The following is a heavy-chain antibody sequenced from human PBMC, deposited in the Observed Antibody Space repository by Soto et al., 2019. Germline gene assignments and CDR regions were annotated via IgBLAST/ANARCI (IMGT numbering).Heavy chain of an antibody. Sequence: ASVKVSCKASGYTFTGYYMHWVRQAPGQGLEWMGWINPNSGGTNYAQKFQGRVTMTRDTSISTAYMELSRLRSDDTAVYYCARAGYEYYYYGMDVWGQGTTVTVSS. V-gene: IGHV1-2*02. CDR3: ARAGYEYYYYGMDV. D-gene: IGHD5-12*01. CDR1: GYTFTGYY. J-gene: IGHJ6*02. CDR2: INPNSGGT.